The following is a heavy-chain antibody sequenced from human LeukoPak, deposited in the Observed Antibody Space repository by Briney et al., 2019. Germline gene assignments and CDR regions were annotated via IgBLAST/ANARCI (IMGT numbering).Heavy chain of an antibody. CDR3: ARALRYGSGSYYKWGAQNWFDP. D-gene: IGHD3-10*01. CDR2: IRSKAYGWTT. Sequence: PGRSLRLSCTASGFTFGDYAMSWVRQAPGKGLEWVGFIRSKAYGWTTEYAASVKGSFTISRDDSKSIAYLQMNSLRAEDTAVYYCARALRYGSGSYYKWGAQNWFDPWGQGTLVTVSS. CDR1: GFTFGDYA. J-gene: IGHJ5*02. V-gene: IGHV3-49*04.